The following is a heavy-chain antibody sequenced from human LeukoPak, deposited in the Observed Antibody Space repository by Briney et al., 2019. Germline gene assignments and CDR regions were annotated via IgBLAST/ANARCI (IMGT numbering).Heavy chain of an antibody. V-gene: IGHV3-21*01. D-gene: IGHD3-10*01. CDR1: GFTFSSYS. CDR2: ISSSSSYI. Sequence: KPWGSLRLSCAASGFTFSSYSMNWVRQAPGRGLEWVSSISSSSSYICYADSVKGRFTISRDNAKNSLYLQMNSLRAEDTAVYYCARWNHYHGSGSYAFDIWGQGTMVTVSS. J-gene: IGHJ3*02. CDR3: ARWNHYHGSGSYAFDI.